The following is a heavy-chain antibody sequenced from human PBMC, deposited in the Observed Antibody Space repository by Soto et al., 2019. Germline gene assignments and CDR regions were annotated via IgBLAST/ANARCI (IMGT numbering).Heavy chain of an antibody. D-gene: IGHD3-22*01. J-gene: IGHJ3*02. CDR2: ISSSGSTI. CDR1: GFTSSSYE. V-gene: IGHV3-48*03. Sequence: GGSLRLSCAASGFTSSSYEMNWVRQAPGKGLEWVSYISSSGSTIYYADSVKGRFTISRDNAKNSLYPQMNSLRAEDTAVYYCARGGDSSGLDAFDIWGQGTMVTVSS. CDR3: ARGGDSSGLDAFDI.